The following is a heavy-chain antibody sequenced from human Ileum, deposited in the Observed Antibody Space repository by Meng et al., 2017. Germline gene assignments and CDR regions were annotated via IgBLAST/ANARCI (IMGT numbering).Heavy chain of an antibody. Sequence: QVRFPPLGAGRLKPSETLSLTCAVYGGSFSNYYLTWIRQSPGKGLEWIGEIHPSGSTYYSPSLQSRVTITLDTSKNQFSLTLNSVTAADTAVYYCARGDDWAKSGDFCGQGTLVTVSS. J-gene: IGHJ4*02. CDR3: ARGDDWAKSGDF. V-gene: IGHV4-34*01. CDR2: IHPSGST. D-gene: IGHD3-9*01. CDR1: GGSFSNYY.